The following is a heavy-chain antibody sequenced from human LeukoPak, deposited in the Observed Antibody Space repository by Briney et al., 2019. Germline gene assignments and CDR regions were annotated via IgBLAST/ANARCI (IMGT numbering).Heavy chain of an antibody. CDR1: GGSITGHY. D-gene: IGHD4-17*01. Sequence: SETLSLTCSVSGGSITGHYWNWIRQSPEKGLEWIGYIYHTGSTNYNPSLKSRVTISLDTSKNQLSLKLSSVTAADTAVYCCARRTVTTRIGFDAFDVWGQGTMVTVSS. J-gene: IGHJ3*01. CDR3: ARRTVTTRIGFDAFDV. CDR2: IYHTGST. V-gene: IGHV4-59*11.